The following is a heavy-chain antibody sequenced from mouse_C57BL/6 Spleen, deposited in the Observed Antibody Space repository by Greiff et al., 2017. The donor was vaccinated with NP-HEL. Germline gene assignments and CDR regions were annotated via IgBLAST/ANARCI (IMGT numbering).Heavy chain of an antibody. J-gene: IGHJ2*01. CDR3: AKGVLRVLYYFDY. CDR2: ILPGSGST. V-gene: IGHV1-9*01. D-gene: IGHD1-1*01. Sequence: QVQLQQSGAELMKPGASVKLSCKATGYTFTGYWIEWVKQRPGHGLEWIGEILPGSGSTNYNEKFKGKATFTEDTSSNNAYMQLSSLTTEDAANYYCAKGVLRVLYYFDYWGQGTTLTVSS. CDR1: GYTFTGYW.